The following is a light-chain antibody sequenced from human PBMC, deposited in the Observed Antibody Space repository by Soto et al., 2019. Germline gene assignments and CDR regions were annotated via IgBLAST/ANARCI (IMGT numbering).Light chain of an antibody. J-gene: IGKJ3*01. CDR3: EKYNSASRT. CDR2: AAS. CDR1: QGISNY. Sequence: DIQMTQSPSSLSASVGDRVTITCRASQGISNYLAWYQQKPGKVPKLLIYAASTLQSGVPSRFSGSGSGTDFTITISSLQPEDVATYDGEKYNSASRTFGPGTKVYIK. V-gene: IGKV1-27*01.